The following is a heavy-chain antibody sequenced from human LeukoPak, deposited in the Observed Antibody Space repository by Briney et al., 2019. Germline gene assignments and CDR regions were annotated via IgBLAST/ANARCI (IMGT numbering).Heavy chain of an antibody. CDR2: ISGSGGST. CDR3: AKDGDIVVVPAATSHLDY. J-gene: IGHJ4*02. Sequence: PGGSLRLSCAASGFTFSSYAMSWVRRAPGKGLEWVSAISGSGGSTYYADSVKGRFTISRDNSKNTLYLQMNSLRAEDTAVYYCAKDGDIVVVPAATSHLDYWGQGTLVTVSP. V-gene: IGHV3-23*01. D-gene: IGHD2-2*01. CDR1: GFTFSSYA.